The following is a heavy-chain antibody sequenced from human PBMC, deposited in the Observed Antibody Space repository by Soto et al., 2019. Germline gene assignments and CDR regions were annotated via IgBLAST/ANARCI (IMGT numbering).Heavy chain of an antibody. CDR2: IYYSGST. V-gene: IGHV4-30-4*01. CDR1: GGSISSGDYY. CDR3: ARAAMGGSSWPFDY. D-gene: IGHD6-13*01. J-gene: IGHJ4*02. Sequence: SETLSLTCTVSGGSISSGDYYWSWIRQPPGKGLEWIGYIYYSGSTYYNPSLKSRVTISVDTPKNQFSLKLSSVTAADTAVYYCARAAMGGSSWPFDYWGQGTLVTVSS.